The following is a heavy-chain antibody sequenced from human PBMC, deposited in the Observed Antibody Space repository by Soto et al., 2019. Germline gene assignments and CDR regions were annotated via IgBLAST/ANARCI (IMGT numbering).Heavy chain of an antibody. D-gene: IGHD6-13*01. J-gene: IGHJ6*02. CDR2: IDPSDSYT. CDR1: GYSFTSYW. Sequence: PGESLKISCKGSGYSFTSYWIGWVRQMPGKGLEWMGRIDPSDSYTNYSPSFQGHVTISADKSISTAYLQWSSLKASDTAMYYCARHSSRISYSSSWYATYYYYYGMDVWGQVTTVTVSS. V-gene: IGHV5-10-1*01. CDR3: ARHSSRISYSSSWYATYYYYYGMDV.